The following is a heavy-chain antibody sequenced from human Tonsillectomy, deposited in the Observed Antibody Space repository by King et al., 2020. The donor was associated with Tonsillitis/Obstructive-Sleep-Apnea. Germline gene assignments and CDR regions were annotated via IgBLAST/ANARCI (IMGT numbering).Heavy chain of an antibody. D-gene: IGHD3-16*01. CDR1: GFTFSSYA. CDR3: AKDPPRGGVTGGRAFEI. CDR2: ISGSGGST. Sequence: VQLVESGGGLVQPGGSLRPSCAASGFTFSSYAMSWVRQAPGKGLEWVSGISGSGGSTYYADSVKGRFTISRDNSKNTPYLQMNNLRAEDTAVYYCAKDPPRGGVTGGRAFEIWGQGTMVTVSS. V-gene: IGHV3-23*04. J-gene: IGHJ3*02.